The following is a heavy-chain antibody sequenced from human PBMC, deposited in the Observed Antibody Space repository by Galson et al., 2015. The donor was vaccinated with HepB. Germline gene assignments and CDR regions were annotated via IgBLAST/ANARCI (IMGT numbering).Heavy chain of an antibody. D-gene: IGHD3-22*01. CDR2: IKQDGSEK. V-gene: IGHV3-7*01. CDR3: ARNYYDSSGYYEDAFDI. Sequence: SLRLSCAASGFTFSSYWMSWVRQAPGKGLEWVANIKQDGSEKYYVDSVKGRFTISRDNAKNSLYLQMNSLRAEDTAVYYCARNYYDSSGYYEDAFDIWGQGTMVTVSS. J-gene: IGHJ3*02. CDR1: GFTFSSYW.